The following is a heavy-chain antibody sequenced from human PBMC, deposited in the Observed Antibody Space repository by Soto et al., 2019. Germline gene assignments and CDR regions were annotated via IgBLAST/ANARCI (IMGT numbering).Heavy chain of an antibody. J-gene: IGHJ6*02. Sequence: SQTLSLTCAISGDSVSSNSAAWNWIRQSPSRGLEWLGRTYYKSKWYHDYAVSVKSRITINPDTSKNQFSLQLNSVTPEDTAVYYCARDAGTTEYYYYGMDVWGQGTTVTVSS. CDR3: ARDAGTTEYYYYGMDV. CDR2: TYYKSKWYH. CDR1: GDSVSSNSAA. V-gene: IGHV6-1*01. D-gene: IGHD1-1*01.